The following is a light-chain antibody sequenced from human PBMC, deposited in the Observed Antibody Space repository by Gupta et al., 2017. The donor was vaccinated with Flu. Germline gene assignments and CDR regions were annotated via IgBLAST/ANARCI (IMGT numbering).Light chain of an antibody. CDR3: QQECISPVT. CDR2: GAS. Sequence: EIVFTRSPGTLSLSPGERATLSCRARQSVNNNLLTWYQQKPGQAPRLLIYGASSSATGIPDRFSGSGSGTEFTLTISRLEPEDFAVYYCQQECISPVTFGQGTKLEIK. CDR1: QSVNNNL. V-gene: IGKV3-20*01. J-gene: IGKJ2*01.